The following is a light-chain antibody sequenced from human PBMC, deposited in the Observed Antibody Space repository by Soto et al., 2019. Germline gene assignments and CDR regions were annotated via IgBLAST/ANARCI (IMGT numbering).Light chain of an antibody. J-gene: IGKJ4*01. CDR1: QDITKY. V-gene: IGKV1-9*01. CDR2: SAS. Sequence: DIQLTQSPSFLSASIGDRVSLSCRASQDITKYLAWFHQKPGRAPKLLIYSASTLHVGVPARFSGDGSGTEFTLTINSLQAEDFATYYCQQVDRPPLTFGGGTKVEIK. CDR3: QQVDRPPLT.